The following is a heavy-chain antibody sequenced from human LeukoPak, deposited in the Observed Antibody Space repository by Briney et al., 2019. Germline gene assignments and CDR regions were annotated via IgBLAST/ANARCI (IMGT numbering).Heavy chain of an antibody. CDR3: ASVLRYFPSDAFDI. CDR2: ISSSSSTI. Sequence: PGGSLRLSCAASGFTFSSYSMNWVRQAPGKGLEWVSYISSSSSTIYYADSVKGRFTISRDNAKNSLYLQMNSLRAEDTAVYYCASVLRYFPSDAFDIWGQGTMVTVSS. D-gene: IGHD3-9*01. V-gene: IGHV3-48*04. J-gene: IGHJ3*02. CDR1: GFTFSSYS.